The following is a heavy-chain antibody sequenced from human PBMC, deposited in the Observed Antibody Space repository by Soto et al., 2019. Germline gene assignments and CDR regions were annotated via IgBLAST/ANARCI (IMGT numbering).Heavy chain of an antibody. Sequence: ASVKVSCKASGYTFTGYYMHWVRQAPGQGLEWMGWINPNSGGTNYAQKFQGWVTMTRDTSISTAYMELSRLRSDDTAVYYCARGTYYDSSGYPFDDWGQGTLVTVSS. CDR2: INPNSGGT. J-gene: IGHJ4*02. V-gene: IGHV1-2*04. CDR3: ARGTYYDSSGYPFDD. D-gene: IGHD3-22*01. CDR1: GYTFTGYY.